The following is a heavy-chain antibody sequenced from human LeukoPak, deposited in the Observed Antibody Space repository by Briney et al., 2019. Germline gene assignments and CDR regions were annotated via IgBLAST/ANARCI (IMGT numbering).Heavy chain of an antibody. CDR2: IYVTGRS. CDR1: GASISSGDYS. V-gene: IGHV4-30-2*01. CDR3: ARAYDYGGYGLMGYFDL. Sequence: SQTLSLTCTVSGASISSGDYSWGWIRQPPGKGLEWIVYIYVTGRSFFNPSLKSRVTILLDRSKTQFSLKLTSVTAADTAVYFCARAYDYGGYGLMGYFDLWGRGTLVTVSS. J-gene: IGHJ2*01. D-gene: IGHD4-17*01.